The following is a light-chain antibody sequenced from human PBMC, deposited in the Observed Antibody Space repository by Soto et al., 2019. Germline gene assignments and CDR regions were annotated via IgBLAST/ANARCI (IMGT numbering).Light chain of an antibody. CDR1: QSISSSY. CDR2: NTS. V-gene: IGKV3-20*01. Sequence: EIVLTQSPGTLSLSPGERATLSCRTSQSISSSYLAWYQQKPGQAPRLLIYNTSSRATGIPGRFSGSGSGTDFTLTISRLESEDFAVYYCQQYGSSPRTFGQGTKVEIK. CDR3: QQYGSSPRT. J-gene: IGKJ1*01.